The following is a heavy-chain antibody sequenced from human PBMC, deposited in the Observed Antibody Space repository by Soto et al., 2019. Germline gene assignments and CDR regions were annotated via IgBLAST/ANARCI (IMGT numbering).Heavy chain of an antibody. CDR2: ISYTGTT. CDR3: ARLVVVAPVANV. CDR1: FASFSSDSYH. D-gene: IGHD2-15*01. J-gene: IGHJ4*02. Sequence: SETLSLTCSVSFASFSSDSYHWGWIRQPPGKGLEWIGSISYTGTTYYSPSLKSRVTISADTSKKQFSLKLDSATAADTAVYYCARLVVVAPVANVWGQGTLVTVSS. V-gene: IGHV4-39*01.